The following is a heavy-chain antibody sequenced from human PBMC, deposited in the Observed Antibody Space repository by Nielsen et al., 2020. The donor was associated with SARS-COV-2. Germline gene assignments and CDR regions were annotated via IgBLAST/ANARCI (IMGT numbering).Heavy chain of an antibody. CDR2: ISGYNGNT. CDR1: GYTFTNYG. V-gene: IGHV1-18*04. D-gene: IGHD2-15*01. J-gene: IGHJ4*02. CDR3: VRDGRYCSGGTCYYLFDY. Sequence: ASVKVSCKASGYTFTNYGISWVRQAPGQGLEWMGWISGYNGNTNYAQNLQGRVTMTTDTSTTTAYMELRSLRSDDTATYYCVRDGRYCSGGTCYYLFDYWGQGTLVTVSS.